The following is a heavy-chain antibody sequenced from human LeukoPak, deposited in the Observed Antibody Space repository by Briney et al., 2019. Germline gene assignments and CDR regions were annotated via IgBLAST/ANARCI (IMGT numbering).Heavy chain of an antibody. J-gene: IGHJ4*02. CDR3: AKSYGDHGY. Sequence: GGSLRLSCAASGFTFSSYAMTWVRQAPGKGLEWVSAISGSGGITYFADSVKGRFTISRDNSKNTLYLQMNSLRADDTAVYYCAKSYGDHGYWGQGTLVTVSS. V-gene: IGHV3-23*01. CDR1: GFTFSSYA. D-gene: IGHD4-17*01. CDR2: ISGSGGIT.